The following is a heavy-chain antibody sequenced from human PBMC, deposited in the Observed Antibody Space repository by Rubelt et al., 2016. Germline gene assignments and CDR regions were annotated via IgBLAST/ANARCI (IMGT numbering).Heavy chain of an antibody. D-gene: IGHD3-10*01. V-gene: IGHV2-70*15. CDR3: ARGHYASGSYYFDF. Sequence: QVTLRESGPALVKPTQTLTLTCTFSGFSLSTSAMCVSWIRQPPGKALEWLARIDWDDDKYYSTSLKTRRTSSKDTAKNQGVLKRTNMDPVDTATYDCARGHYASGSYYFDFWGQGTLVTVSS. CDR1: GFSLSTSAMC. CDR2: IDWDDDK. J-gene: IGHJ4*02.